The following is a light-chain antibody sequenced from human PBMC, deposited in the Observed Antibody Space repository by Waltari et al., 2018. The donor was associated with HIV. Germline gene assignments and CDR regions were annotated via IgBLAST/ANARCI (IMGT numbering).Light chain of an antibody. Sequence: EVVMTQSPATLSVSPGERVTLSCRASQSVSSKLAWYQQTPGQAPRLLIYDASTRASGVPARFIGSGSGTDFTLTITSLQSEDFAVYYCQQYNNWPPWTFGQGTRVQIK. CDR1: QSVSSK. CDR3: QQYNNWPPWT. CDR2: DAS. J-gene: IGKJ1*01. V-gene: IGKV3-15*01.